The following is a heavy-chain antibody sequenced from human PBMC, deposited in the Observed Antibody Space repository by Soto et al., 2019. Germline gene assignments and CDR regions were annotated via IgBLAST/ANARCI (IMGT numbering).Heavy chain of an antibody. CDR2: ISGSGGST. CDR1: GFTFSSYA. D-gene: IGHD2-15*01. CDR3: AKAGRYCSGGSFYDPPPYYYYGMDV. V-gene: IGHV3-23*01. J-gene: IGHJ6*02. Sequence: EVQLLESGGGLVQPGGSLRLSCAASGFTFSSYAMSWVRQAPGKGLEWVSAISGSGGSTYYADSVKGRFTISRDNSKNTLYLQMNRLGAQDTAVYYCAKAGRYCSGGSFYDPPPYYYYGMDVWGQGTTVTVSS.